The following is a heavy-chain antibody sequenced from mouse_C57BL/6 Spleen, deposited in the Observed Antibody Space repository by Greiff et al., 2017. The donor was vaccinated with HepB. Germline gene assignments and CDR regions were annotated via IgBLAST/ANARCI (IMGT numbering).Heavy chain of an antibody. J-gene: IGHJ2*01. D-gene: IGHD2-1*01. Sequence: EVQLVESGGGLVKPGGSLKLSCAASGFTFSDYGMHWVRQAPEKGLEWVAYISSGSSNIYYADTVKGRFTISRDNAKNTLFLQMTSLRSEDTAMYYGASNYCIGYFDYWGQGTTLTVSS. CDR2: ISSGSSNI. CDR3: ASNYCIGYFDY. CDR1: GFTFSDYG. V-gene: IGHV5-17*01.